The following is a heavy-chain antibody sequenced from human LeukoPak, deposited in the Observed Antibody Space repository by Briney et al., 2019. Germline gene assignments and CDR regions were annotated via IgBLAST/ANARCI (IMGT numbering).Heavy chain of an antibody. CDR1: GGSISSSSYY. CDR3: ARLPGFRDAFDI. V-gene: IGHV4-39*01. Sequence: SETLSLTCTVSGGSISSSSYYWGWIRQPPGKGLEWIGSIYYSGSTYYNPSLKSRVTISVDTSKNQFSLKLSSVTAADTAVYYCARLPGFRDAFDIWGQGTMVTVSS. J-gene: IGHJ3*02. CDR2: IYYSGST.